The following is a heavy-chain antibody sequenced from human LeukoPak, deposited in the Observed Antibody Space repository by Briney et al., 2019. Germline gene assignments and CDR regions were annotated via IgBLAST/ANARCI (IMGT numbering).Heavy chain of an antibody. V-gene: IGHV1-18*01. D-gene: IGHD6-13*01. Sequence: ASVKVSCKASGYTFTSYGISWVRQAPGQGPEWMGWISAYNGNTNYAQKLQGRVTMTTDTSTSTAYMELRSLRSDDTAVYYCARDRTSSWYVYYYYYMDVWGKGTTVTVSS. CDR1: GYTFTSYG. CDR3: ARDRTSSWYVYYYYYMDV. CDR2: ISAYNGNT. J-gene: IGHJ6*03.